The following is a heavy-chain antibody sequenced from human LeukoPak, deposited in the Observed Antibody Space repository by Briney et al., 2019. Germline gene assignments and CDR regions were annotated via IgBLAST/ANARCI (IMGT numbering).Heavy chain of an antibody. D-gene: IGHD3-10*01. Sequence: PGGSLRLSCAASGFTFNTYTMNWARQAPGKGLEWLSSLDSSGAYIFYADSVKGRFIISRDNAKNSLYLQMNSLRAEDTAVYYCARVSFGAFDIWGQGTMVTVSS. CDR1: GFTFNTYT. CDR2: LDSSGAYI. V-gene: IGHV3-21*06. J-gene: IGHJ3*02. CDR3: ARVSFGAFDI.